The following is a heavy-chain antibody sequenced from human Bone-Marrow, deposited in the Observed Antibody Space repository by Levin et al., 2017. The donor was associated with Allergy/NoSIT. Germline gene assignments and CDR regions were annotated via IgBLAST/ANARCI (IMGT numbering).Heavy chain of an antibody. V-gene: IGHV1-69*06. CDR3: ARGYQDLSGKPFTLDY. CDR1: GGTFSSYA. D-gene: IGHD2-2*01. Sequence: SVKVSCKASGGTFSSYAISWVRQAPGQGLEWMGGIIPIFGTANYAQKFQGRVTITADKSTSTAYMELSSLRSEDTAVYYCARGYQDLSGKPFTLDYWGQGTLVTVSS. CDR2: IIPIFGTA. J-gene: IGHJ4*02.